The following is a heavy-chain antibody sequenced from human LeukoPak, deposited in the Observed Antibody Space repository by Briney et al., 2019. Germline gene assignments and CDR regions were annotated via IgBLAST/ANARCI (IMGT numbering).Heavy chain of an antibody. CDR2: ISSSSTI. D-gene: IGHD3-16*01. J-gene: IGHJ4*02. V-gene: IGHV3-48*04. CDR1: GFTFSNYS. CDR3: ARDGGVDY. Sequence: GGSLRLSCAASGFTFSNYSMNWVRQAPGKGLEWVSYISSSSTIYFADSVKGRFTISRDNAKNSLYLQMNSLRAEDTAVYYCARDGGVDYWGQGTLVTVSS.